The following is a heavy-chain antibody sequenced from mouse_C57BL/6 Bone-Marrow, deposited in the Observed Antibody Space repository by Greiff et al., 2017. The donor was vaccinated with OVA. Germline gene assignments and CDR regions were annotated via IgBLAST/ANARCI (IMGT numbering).Heavy chain of an antibody. CDR1: GFSLTSYG. CDR2: IWSGGST. V-gene: IGHV2-2*01. CDR3: ASGYYDYDPSWFAY. D-gene: IGHD2-4*01. J-gene: IGHJ3*01. Sequence: QVQLQQSGPGLVQPSQSLSITCTVSGFSLTSYGVHWVRQSPGKGLEWLGVIWSGGSTDYNAAFISRLSISKDNSKSQVFFKMNSLQADDTAIYYCASGYYDYDPSWFAYWGQGTLVTVSA.